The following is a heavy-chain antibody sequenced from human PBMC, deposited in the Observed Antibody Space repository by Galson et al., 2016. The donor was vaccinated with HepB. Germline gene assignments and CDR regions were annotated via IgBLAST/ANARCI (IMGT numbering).Heavy chain of an antibody. D-gene: IGHD1-26*01. CDR1: GYRFITYW. V-gene: IGHV5-51*01. CDR2: IYPGDSYT. CDR3: ARARDSGSHRYYYYGVEV. J-gene: IGHJ6*02. Sequence: QSGAEVKKPGESLKISCKGSGYRFITYWIGWVRQMPGKGLEWMGIIYPGDSYTTYSPSFQGQVTISADKSNSTVYLQWNSLKASDTAMYYCARARDSGSHRYYYYGVEVWGQGTTVIVSS.